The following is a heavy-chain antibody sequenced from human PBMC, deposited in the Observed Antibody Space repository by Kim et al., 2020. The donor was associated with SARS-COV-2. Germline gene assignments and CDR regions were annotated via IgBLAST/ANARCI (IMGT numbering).Heavy chain of an antibody. J-gene: IGHJ6*02. V-gene: IGHV1-69*13. Sequence: SVKVSCKASGGTFSSYAISWVRQAPGQGLEWMGGIIPIFGTANYAQKFQGRVTITADESTSTAYMELSSLRSEDTAVYYCARMRYYDSSGIPPYYYYGMDVLGPGATVTVFS. CDR2: IIPIFGTA. CDR1: GGTFSSYA. D-gene: IGHD3-22*01. CDR3: ARMRYYDSSGIPPYYYYGMDV.